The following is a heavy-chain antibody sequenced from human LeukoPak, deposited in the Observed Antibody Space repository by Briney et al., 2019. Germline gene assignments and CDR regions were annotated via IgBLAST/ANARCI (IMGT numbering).Heavy chain of an antibody. CDR1: GFTFSSYA. Sequence: GGSLRLSCAASGFTFSSYAMSWVRQAPGKGLEWVSAISGSGDSTYYADSVKGRFTISRDNSKNTLYLQMNSLRAEDTAVYYCAKSVSDDILTYFDYWGQGTLVTVSS. J-gene: IGHJ4*02. D-gene: IGHD3-9*01. V-gene: IGHV3-23*01. CDR3: AKSVSDDILTYFDY. CDR2: ISGSGDST.